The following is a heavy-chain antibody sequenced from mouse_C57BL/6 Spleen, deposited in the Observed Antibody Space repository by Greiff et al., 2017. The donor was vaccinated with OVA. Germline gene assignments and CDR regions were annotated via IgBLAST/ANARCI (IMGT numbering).Heavy chain of an antibody. Sequence: VQLQPSGPELVKPGASVKIPCKASGYTFTDYNLAWVQQSHGKSLEWIGDINPNTGGTLYNQKFKGKATLTVDKSYSTADMELRSLTSEDTAVYYCARGSGYSYYFDYWGQGTTLTVSS. J-gene: IGHJ2*01. CDR3: ARGSGYSYYFDY. D-gene: IGHD3-2*02. V-gene: IGHV1-18*01. CDR1: GYTFTDYN. CDR2: INPNTGGT.